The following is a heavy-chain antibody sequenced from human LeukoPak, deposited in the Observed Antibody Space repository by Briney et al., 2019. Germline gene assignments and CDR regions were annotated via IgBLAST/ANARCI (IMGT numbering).Heavy chain of an antibody. D-gene: IGHD3-10*01. Sequence: SETLSLTCTVSGGSISSYYWSWIRQPPGKGLEWIGYIYYSGSTNYNPSLKSRVTISVDTSKNQFSLKLSSVTAADTAVYYCARATYYYGSVSKDYYYGMDVWGQGTTVTVSS. V-gene: IGHV4-59*01. CDR2: IYYSGST. J-gene: IGHJ6*02. CDR3: ARATYYYGSVSKDYYYGMDV. CDR1: GGSISSYY.